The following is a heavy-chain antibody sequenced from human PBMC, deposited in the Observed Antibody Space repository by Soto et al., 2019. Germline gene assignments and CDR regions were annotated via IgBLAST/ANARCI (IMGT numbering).Heavy chain of an antibody. CDR2: ISGSGGST. Sequence: GGSRLSCAASGFTFSSYAMSWVRQAPGKGLEWVSAISGSGGSTYYADSVKGRFTISRDNSKNTLYLQMNSLRAEDTAVYYCAKDRGCSGGSCYHYFDYWGQGTLVTVSS. CDR3: AKDRGCSGGSCYHYFDY. CDR1: GFTFSSYA. V-gene: IGHV3-23*01. J-gene: IGHJ4*02. D-gene: IGHD2-15*01.